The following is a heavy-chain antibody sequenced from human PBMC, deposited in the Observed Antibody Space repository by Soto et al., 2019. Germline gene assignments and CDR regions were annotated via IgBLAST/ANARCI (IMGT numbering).Heavy chain of an antibody. V-gene: IGHV4-59*01. CDR3: ARSRGGTVDY. Sequence: QVQLQESGPGLVKPSEALFLTCTGSGGSISSYYWSWIRQPPGKGLEWVGYIYYSGSTNSNPSLKIRVTIPVDTSKNPFALKLSSVTAAATAVYYWARSRGGTVDYRGQGCLVTVSS. J-gene: IGHJ4*02. D-gene: IGHD3-10*01. CDR1: GGSISSYY. CDR2: IYYSGST.